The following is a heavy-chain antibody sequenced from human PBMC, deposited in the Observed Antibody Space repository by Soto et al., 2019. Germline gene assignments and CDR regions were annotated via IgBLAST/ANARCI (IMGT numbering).Heavy chain of an antibody. J-gene: IGHJ6*02. Sequence: EVQLVESGGGLVKPGGSLRLSCAASGFTFSSYSMNWVRQAPGKGLEWVSSISSSSSYIYYADSVKGRFTISRDNAKNSLYLQMNSLRAEDTAVYYCARDVGYYYGMDVWGQGTTVTVSS. CDR1: GFTFSSYS. D-gene: IGHD3-16*01. CDR3: ARDVGYYYGMDV. V-gene: IGHV3-21*01. CDR2: ISSSSSYI.